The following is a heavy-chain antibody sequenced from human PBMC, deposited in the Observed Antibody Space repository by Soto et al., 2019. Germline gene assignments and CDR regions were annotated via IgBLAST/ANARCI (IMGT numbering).Heavy chain of an antibody. CDR2: IYHSGST. J-gene: IGHJ2*01. CDR3: ARIRITMVRGVINHYWYFDL. V-gene: IGHV4-4*02. Sequence: QVQLQESGPGLVKPSGTLSLTCAVSSGSISSSNWWSWVRQPPGKGLEWIGEIYHSGSTNYNPSLKSRVTISVDKSQNQFSLKLSSVTAADTAVYYCARIRITMVRGVINHYWYFDLWGRGTLVTVSS. D-gene: IGHD3-10*01. CDR1: SGSISSSNW.